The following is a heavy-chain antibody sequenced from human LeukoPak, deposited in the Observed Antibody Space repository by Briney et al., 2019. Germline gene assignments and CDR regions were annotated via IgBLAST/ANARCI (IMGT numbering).Heavy chain of an antibody. CDR1: GFTFSSYS. V-gene: IGHV3-21*01. J-gene: IGHJ4*02. D-gene: IGHD3-16*02. CDR2: ISSSGSYI. CDR3: ARDLYDYVWGSYRYEPLDY. Sequence: PGGSLRLSCAASGFTFSSYSMNWVRQAPGKGLEWVSSISSSGSYIYYADSVKGRFTISRDNAKNSLYLQMNSLRAEDTAVYYCARDLYDYVWGSYRYEPLDYWGQGTLVTVSS.